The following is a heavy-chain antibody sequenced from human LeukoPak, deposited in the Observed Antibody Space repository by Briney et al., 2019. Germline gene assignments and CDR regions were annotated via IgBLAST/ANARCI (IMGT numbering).Heavy chain of an antibody. CDR2: FDPEDGET. V-gene: IGHV1-24*01. CDR1: GSTLTELS. J-gene: IGHJ6*03. D-gene: IGHD4-17*01. Sequence: ASVKLSCKVSGSTLTELSMHWVRQAPGKGLEWMGGFDPEDGETIYAQKFQGRVTMTEDTSTDTAYMELSSLRSEDTAVYYCATWGRFPMTTVTSYHYYYMDVWGKGTTVTVSS. CDR3: ATWGRFPMTTVTSYHYYYMDV.